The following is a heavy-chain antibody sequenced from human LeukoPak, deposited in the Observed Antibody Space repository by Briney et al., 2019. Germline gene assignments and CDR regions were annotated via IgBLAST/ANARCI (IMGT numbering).Heavy chain of an antibody. V-gene: IGHV3-7*01. CDR2: MNRDGSEK. J-gene: IGHJ4*02. D-gene: IGHD1-7*01. Sequence: GGSLRLSCAASGFTFSDFWLSWVRQAPGKGLEWVANMNRDGSEKNYVDSMKGRITISRDNAKNSLYLQMNSLRVEDTAVYYCAREPSTGTTGDYWGQGTLVTVSS. CDR1: GFTFSDFW. CDR3: AREPSTGTTGDY.